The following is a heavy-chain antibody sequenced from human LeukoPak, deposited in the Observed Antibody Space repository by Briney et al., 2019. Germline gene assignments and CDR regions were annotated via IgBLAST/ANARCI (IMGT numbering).Heavy chain of an antibody. J-gene: IGHJ4*02. V-gene: IGHV1-69*05. CDR2: IIPIFGTA. CDR3: AREATIFGVVIITYYFDY. Sequence: ASVKVSCTASGYTFTYRYLHWVRQAPGQGLEWMGRIIPIFGTANYAQKFQGRVTITTDESTSTAYMELSSLRSEDTAVYYCAREATIFGVVIITYYFDYWGQGTLVTVSS. D-gene: IGHD3-3*01. CDR1: GYTFTYRY.